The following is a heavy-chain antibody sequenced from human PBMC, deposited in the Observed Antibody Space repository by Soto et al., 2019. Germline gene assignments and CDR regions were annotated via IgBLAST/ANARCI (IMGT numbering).Heavy chain of an antibody. D-gene: IGHD6-13*01. J-gene: IGHJ6*02. CDR3: ARGGLQPALAV. CDR1: GFTFSNYW. V-gene: IGHV3-74*03. Sequence: EVQLVESGGGLVQPGGSLRLACAASGFTFSNYWMYWVRQAPGKGLVWVSRVNNDGTDTTHADSVKGRFTISRDNAENTLYLQMTSLRAEDTAVYYCARGGLQPALAVWGQGSTVTVSS. CDR2: VNNDGTDT.